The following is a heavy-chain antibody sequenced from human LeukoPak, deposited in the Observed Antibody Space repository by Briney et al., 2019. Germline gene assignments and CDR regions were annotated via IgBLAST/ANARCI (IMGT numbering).Heavy chain of an antibody. D-gene: IGHD3-10*01. Sequence: SETLSLTCAVSGGSFSGYYWSWIRQPPGKGLEWIGEINRSGSTNYNPSLKSRVTISVDTSKNQFSLKRRSVTAADTAAYYCVVLFRRGSGSYYIDYWGQGTLVTVSS. CDR1: GGSFSGYY. V-gene: IGHV4-34*01. CDR2: INRSGST. J-gene: IGHJ4*02. CDR3: VVLFRRGSGSYYIDY.